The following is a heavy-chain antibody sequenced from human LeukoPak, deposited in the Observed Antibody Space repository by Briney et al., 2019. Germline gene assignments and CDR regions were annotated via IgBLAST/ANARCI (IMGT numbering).Heavy chain of an antibody. Sequence: GSLRLSCTASGFIFSTHAITWVRQVPGKGLDWVSIISGSGGSPYYADSVKGRFTISRDNSKNTVHLQMSTLRTEDTAVYYCAKSKVSTISFIDFWGQGTLVTVSS. V-gene: IGHV3-23*01. CDR3: AKSKVSTISFIDF. CDR2: ISGSGGSP. CDR1: GFIFSTHA. J-gene: IGHJ4*02. D-gene: IGHD5/OR15-5a*01.